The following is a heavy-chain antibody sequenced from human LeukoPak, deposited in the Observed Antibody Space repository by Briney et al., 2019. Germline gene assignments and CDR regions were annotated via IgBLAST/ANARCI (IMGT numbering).Heavy chain of an antibody. CDR3: ARDQLAGFTVTTPFDI. V-gene: IGHV4-61*02. J-gene: IGHJ3*02. CDR1: GGSISSGSYY. Sequence: PSETLSLTCTVSGGSISSGSYYWSWIRQPAGKGLEWIGRIYTSGSTNYNPSLKSRVTMSVDTSKNQFSLKLSSVTAADTAVYYCARDQLAGFTVTTPFDIWGQGTMVTVSS. CDR2: IYTSGST. D-gene: IGHD4-11*01.